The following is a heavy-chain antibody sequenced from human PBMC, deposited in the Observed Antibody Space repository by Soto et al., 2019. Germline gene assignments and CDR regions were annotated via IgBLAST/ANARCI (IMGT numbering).Heavy chain of an antibody. D-gene: IGHD6-19*01. CDR2: IWYDGSKE. CDR1: GFTFSNYG. Sequence: QVQLVESGGGVVQPGRSLRLSCAASGFTFSNYGMHWVRQAPGKGLEWVAVIWYDGSKEYYAASVKGRFTISRDSSKKTLYLQLNSLRAEDTAIYYCARTHKSIAVGAFDIWGQGTMVTVSS. J-gene: IGHJ3*02. CDR3: ARTHKSIAVGAFDI. V-gene: IGHV3-33*01.